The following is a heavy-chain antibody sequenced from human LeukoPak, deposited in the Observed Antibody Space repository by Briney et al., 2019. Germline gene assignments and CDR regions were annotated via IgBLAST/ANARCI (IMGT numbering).Heavy chain of an antibody. CDR2: INWNGGST. CDR3: ARVSIVVVPAARLDIDS. V-gene: IGHV3-20*04. CDR1: GFTFDDYG. D-gene: IGHD2-2*01. J-gene: IGHJ4*02. Sequence: GGSLRLSCAASGFTFDDYGMSWVRQAPGKGLEWVSGINWNGGSTGYADSVKGRFTISRDNAKNSLYLQMSSLRAEDTAVYYCARVSIVVVPAARLDIDSWGQGTLVTVSS.